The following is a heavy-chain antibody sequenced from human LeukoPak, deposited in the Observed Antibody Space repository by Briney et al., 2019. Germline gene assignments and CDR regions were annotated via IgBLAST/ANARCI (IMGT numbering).Heavy chain of an antibody. CDR3: ARSGHYYDSSGYYKNGYYFDY. CDR1: GGSISGNNW. CDR2: IYHSGTS. Sequence: PSETLSLTCTVSGGSISGNNWWNWVRQPPGKGLEWIGEIYHSGTSNYSPSLKSRVTISLDKSKNQFSLKLSSVTAADTAVYYRARSGHYYDSSGYYKNGYYFDYWGQGTLVTVSS. J-gene: IGHJ4*02. D-gene: IGHD3-22*01. V-gene: IGHV4-4*02.